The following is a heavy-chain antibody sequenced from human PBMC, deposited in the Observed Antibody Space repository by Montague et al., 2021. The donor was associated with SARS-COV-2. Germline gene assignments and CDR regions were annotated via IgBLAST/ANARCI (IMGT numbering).Heavy chain of an antibody. CDR3: ARGVLRYFDWTSPFDY. V-gene: IGHV4-59*01. Sequence: SETLSLTCTVSGGSITSNYWSWIRQPPGKGLEWIGYIYYSGSANYNPSLKSRVTISVDTSKNQFSLKLSSVTAADTAVYYCARGVLRYFDWTSPFDYWGQGTLVTVSS. CDR1: GGSITSNY. CDR2: IYYSGSA. D-gene: IGHD3-9*01. J-gene: IGHJ4*02.